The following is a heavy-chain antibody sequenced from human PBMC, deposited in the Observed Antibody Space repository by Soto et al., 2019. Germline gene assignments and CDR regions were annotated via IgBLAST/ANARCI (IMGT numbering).Heavy chain of an antibody. V-gene: IGHV3-30-3*01. CDR1: GFPFSSYA. J-gene: IGHJ6*02. D-gene: IGHD6-13*01. CDR3: ARDQGAAAGTPYYYYYGMDV. CDR2: ISYDGSNK. Sequence: QVQLVESGGGVVQPGRSLRLSCAASGFPFSSYARHWVRQPPGKGLEWGAVISYDGSNKYYADSVKGRFPISRDNSKNTLYLQMNSLRAEDTAVYYCARDQGAAAGTPYYYYYGMDVWGQGTTVTVSS.